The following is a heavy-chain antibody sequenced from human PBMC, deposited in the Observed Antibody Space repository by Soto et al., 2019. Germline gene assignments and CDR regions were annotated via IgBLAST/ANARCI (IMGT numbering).Heavy chain of an antibody. CDR1: GGTFSSYA. J-gene: IGHJ3*02. V-gene: IGHV1-69*13. CDR2: IIPIFGTA. D-gene: IGHD4-4*01. Sequence: ASVKVSCKASGGTFSSYAISWVRQAPGQWLEWMGGIIPIFGTANYAQKFQGRVTITADESTSTAYMELSSLRSEDTAVYYCAREFTVTTLRSLPDPDAFDIWGQGTMVTVSS. CDR3: AREFTVTTLRSLPDPDAFDI.